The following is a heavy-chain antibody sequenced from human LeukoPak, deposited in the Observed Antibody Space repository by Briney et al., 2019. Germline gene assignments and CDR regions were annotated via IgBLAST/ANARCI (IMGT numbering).Heavy chain of an antibody. CDR2: INHRGST. J-gene: IGHJ3*01. CDR1: GGSFSGYY. CDR3: ARVGYNWNLWFDF. Sequence: SETLSLTCAIYGGSFSGYYWSWIRQPPGKGLEWIGGINHRGSTNYNPSLKSRVTISVDTSRNSFSLELSSVTAADTAVYYCARVGYNWNLWFDFWGQGTTVTVSS. V-gene: IGHV4-34*01. D-gene: IGHD1-7*01.